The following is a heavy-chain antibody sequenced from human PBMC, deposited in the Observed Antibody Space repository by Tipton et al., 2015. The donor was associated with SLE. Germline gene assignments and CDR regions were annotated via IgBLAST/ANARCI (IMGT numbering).Heavy chain of an antibody. Sequence: TLSLTCTVPGGSISSYYWSWIRQPAGKGLEWIGRIYTSGSTNYNPPLKSRVTMSVDTSKNQFSLKLSSVTAADTAVYYCARETSEGAFDAFDIWGQGTMVTVSS. V-gene: IGHV4-4*07. J-gene: IGHJ3*02. CDR2: IYTSGST. CDR1: GGSISSYY. D-gene: IGHD1-26*01. CDR3: ARETSEGAFDAFDI.